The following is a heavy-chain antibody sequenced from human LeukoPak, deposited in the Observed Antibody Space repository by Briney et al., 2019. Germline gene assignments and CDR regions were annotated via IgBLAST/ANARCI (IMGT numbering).Heavy chain of an antibody. J-gene: IGHJ4*02. Sequence: GGSLRLSCTTFGFIFGDYAMSWVRQAPGKGLEWVGFIRSRAYGGTTEYAASVKGRFTVSRADFKNIAYLQMNSLKTEDTAVYYCARSYGSGSSVDYWGQGTLVTVSS. CDR3: ARSYGSGSSVDY. CDR1: GFIFGDYA. CDR2: IRSRAYGGTT. D-gene: IGHD3-10*01. V-gene: IGHV3-49*04.